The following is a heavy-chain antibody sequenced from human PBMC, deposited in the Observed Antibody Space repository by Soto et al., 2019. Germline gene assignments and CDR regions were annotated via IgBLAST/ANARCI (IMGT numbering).Heavy chain of an antibody. J-gene: IGHJ1*01. CDR3: ARELHYNFRSFYQRPIQLSHFD. CDR2: ISAYNGNT. CDR1: GYTFTSYG. V-gene: IGHV1-18*04. Sequence: ASVKVSCKASGYTFTSYGISWVRQAPGQGLEWMGWISAYNGNTNYAQKLQGRVTMTTDTSTSQAYMELRSLRSDDTAVYYCARELHYNFRSFYQRPIQLSHFDWG. D-gene: IGHD3-3*01.